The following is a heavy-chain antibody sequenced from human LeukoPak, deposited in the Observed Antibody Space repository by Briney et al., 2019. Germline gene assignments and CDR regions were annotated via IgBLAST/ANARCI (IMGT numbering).Heavy chain of an antibody. J-gene: IGHJ4*02. CDR1: VYTFTSYD. CDR3: ARGCNDFWSGYCQ. CDR2: MNPNSCNT. V-gene: IGHV1-8*01. D-gene: IGHD3-3*01. Sequence: VASVNLSCKASVYTFTSYDVIWVRQATAQRLEWMVWMNPNSCNTGHAQNLQGRVTNTRNISKSTAYMELRSLRSEDTAVYYCARGCNDFWSGYCQWGQGPLVSVFS.